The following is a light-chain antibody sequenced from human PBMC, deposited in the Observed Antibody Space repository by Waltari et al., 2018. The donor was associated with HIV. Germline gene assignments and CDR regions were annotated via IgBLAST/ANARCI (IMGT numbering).Light chain of an antibody. CDR3: SSYTSSSTSHV. CDR1: SSAVGGYNY. J-gene: IGLJ1*01. CDR2: EVS. Sequence: QSALTQPASVSGSPGQSITISCTGTSSAVGGYNYVSWYQQHPGKAPKLIIYEVSNRPSGVSNRFSGSKSGNTASLTISGLQAEDEADYYCSSYTSSSTSHVFGTGTKVTVL. V-gene: IGLV2-14*01.